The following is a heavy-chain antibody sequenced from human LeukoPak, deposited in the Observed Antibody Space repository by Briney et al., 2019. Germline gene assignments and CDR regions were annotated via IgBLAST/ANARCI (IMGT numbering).Heavy chain of an antibody. CDR1: GFTFSSYS. V-gene: IGHV3-48*02. D-gene: IGHD3-22*01. CDR3: ARAWGYYDSSGYYNGLDY. CDR2: ISSSSSTI. Sequence: GGSLRLSCAASGFTFSSYSMNWVRQAPGKGLEWVSYISSSSSTIYYADSVKGRFTISRDNAKNSLYLQMSSLRDEDTAVYYCARAWGYYDSSGYYNGLDYWGQGTLVTVSS. J-gene: IGHJ4*02.